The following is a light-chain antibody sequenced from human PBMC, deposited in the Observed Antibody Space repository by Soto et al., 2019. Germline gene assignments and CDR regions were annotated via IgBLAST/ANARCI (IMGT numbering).Light chain of an antibody. Sequence: DIQITQSPSTLSASVGDRVTIACRASQSISHWLAWYQQKPGKAPTVLIYQASTLESGVPSRFSGSGSGTEFTLTISSLQPDDFATYYCQQYSRYSITFGGGTRVEMK. CDR3: QQYSRYSIT. CDR2: QAS. V-gene: IGKV1-5*03. CDR1: QSISHW. J-gene: IGKJ4*01.